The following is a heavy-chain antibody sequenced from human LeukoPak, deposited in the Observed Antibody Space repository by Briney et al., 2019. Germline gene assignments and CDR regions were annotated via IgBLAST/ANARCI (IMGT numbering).Heavy chain of an antibody. V-gene: IGHV3-23*01. D-gene: IGHD3-22*01. Sequence: GGSLRLSCAASGFTFRDYTMNWVRQAPGKGLECISTISDDSSFTYYADSVKGRSAISRDDSKNTLYLQMSNLKVEDTAVYYCARDDSSDQYFQHWGQGTLVTVSS. CDR3: ARDDSSDQYFQH. CDR2: ISDDSSFT. J-gene: IGHJ1*01. CDR1: GFTFRDYT.